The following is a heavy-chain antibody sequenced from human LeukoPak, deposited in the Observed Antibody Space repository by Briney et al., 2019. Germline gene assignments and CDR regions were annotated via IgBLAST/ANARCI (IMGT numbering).Heavy chain of an antibody. D-gene: IGHD3-22*01. CDR3: ARELLTYYDSSGYPTGAFDI. CDR1: GGTFSSYA. CDR2: IIPIFGTA. V-gene: IGHV1-69*05. J-gene: IGHJ3*02. Sequence: SVKVSCKASGGTFSSYAISWVRQAPGQGLEWTGGIIPIFGTANYAQKFQGRVTITTDESTSTAYMELSSLRSEDTAVYFCARELLTYYDSSGYPTGAFDIWGQGTMVTVSS.